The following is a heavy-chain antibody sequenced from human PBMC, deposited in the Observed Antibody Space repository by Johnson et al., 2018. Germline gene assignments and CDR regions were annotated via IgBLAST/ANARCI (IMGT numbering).Heavy chain of an antibody. CDR2: ISWNSGRI. CDR1: GFTFDDYA. D-gene: IGHD5-24*01. J-gene: IGHJ1*01. CDR3: AKDAVEMATTFQH. Sequence: VQLVQSGGGLVQPGRSLRLSCAASGFTFDDYAMHWVRQAPGKGLEWVSGISWNSGRIGYADSVKGRVTISRDNAKNSRYLKMDSLRAADTALYYCAKDAVEMATTFQHWGQGTLVTVSS. V-gene: IGHV3-9*01.